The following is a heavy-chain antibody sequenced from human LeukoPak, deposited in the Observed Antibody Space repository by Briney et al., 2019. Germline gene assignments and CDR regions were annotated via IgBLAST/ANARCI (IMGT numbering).Heavy chain of an antibody. V-gene: IGHV3-7*01. CDR3: ARWRGSTSERSDY. CDR2: IKQDVSAK. D-gene: IGHD2-2*01. CDR1: GFTFSDYW. J-gene: IGHJ4*02. Sequence: PGGSRSLSCTASGFTFSDYWMTWVRHAPGEGLEWVGNIKQDVSAKYYVDSVKGRFTISRYNAKNSLYLQMDSLRVEDTATYYCARWRGSTSERSDYWGQGTLVTVSS.